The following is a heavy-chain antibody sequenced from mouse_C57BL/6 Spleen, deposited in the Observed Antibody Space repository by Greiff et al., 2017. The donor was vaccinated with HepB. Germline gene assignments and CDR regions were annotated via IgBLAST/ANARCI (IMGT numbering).Heavy chain of an antibody. CDR2: IYPGSGST. CDR3: AREGITTVVEGAWFAY. J-gene: IGHJ3*01. Sequence: QVQLQQPGAELVKPGASVKMSCKASGYTFTSYWITWVKQRPGQGLEWIGDIYPGSGSTNYNEKFKSKATLTVDTSSSTAYMQLSSLTSEDSAVYYCAREGITTVVEGAWFAYWGQGTLVTVSA. D-gene: IGHD1-1*01. V-gene: IGHV1-55*01. CDR1: GYTFTSYW.